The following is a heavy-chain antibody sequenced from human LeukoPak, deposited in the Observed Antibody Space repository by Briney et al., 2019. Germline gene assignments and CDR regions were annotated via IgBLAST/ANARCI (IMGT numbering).Heavy chain of an antibody. D-gene: IGHD5-18*01. CDR1: GGTFSSYA. V-gene: IGHV1-69*04. J-gene: IGHJ4*02. CDR3: ARVDAAMVIDY. Sequence: ASVKVSCKASGGTFSSYAISWVRQAPGQGLEWMGRIIPILGIANYAQKFQGRVTITADKSTSTAYMELSSLRSEDTAVYYCARVDAAMVIDYWGQGTLVTVSS. CDR2: IIPILGIA.